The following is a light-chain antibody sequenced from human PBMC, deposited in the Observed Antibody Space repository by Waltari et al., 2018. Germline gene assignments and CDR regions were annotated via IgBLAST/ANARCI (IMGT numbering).Light chain of an antibody. Sequence: QSVLTQPPSASGTPGQKVALSCSGSNSNIVINAVTWYQHPPGTPPNPIIYYNNNRPSGVPDRFSGSKSGTSASLAITGLQSEDEADYYCAAWDDGLNGVLFAGGTRLTVL. CDR3: AAWDDGLNGVL. CDR1: NSNIVINA. CDR2: YNN. V-gene: IGLV1-44*01. J-gene: IGLJ2*01.